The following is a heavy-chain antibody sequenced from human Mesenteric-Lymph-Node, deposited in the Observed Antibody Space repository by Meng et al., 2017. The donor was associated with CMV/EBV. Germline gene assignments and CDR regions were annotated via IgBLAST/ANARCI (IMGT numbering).Heavy chain of an antibody. CDR2: IIPIFGTA. Sequence: SVKVSCKASGGTFSSYTISWVRQAPGQGLEWMGGIIPIFGTANYAQKFQGRVTITTDESTSTAYMELSSLRSEDTAVYYCASWGGGNSDYWGQGTLVTVSS. V-gene: IGHV1-69*05. J-gene: IGHJ4*02. D-gene: IGHD4-23*01. CDR3: ASWGGGNSDY. CDR1: GGTFSSYT.